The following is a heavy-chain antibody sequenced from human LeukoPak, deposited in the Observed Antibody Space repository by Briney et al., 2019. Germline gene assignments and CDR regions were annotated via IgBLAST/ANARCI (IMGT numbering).Heavy chain of an antibody. CDR1: GFIFSGYS. D-gene: IGHD5-18*01. V-gene: IGHV3-21*01. CDR2: ISSSSSI. Sequence: GGSLRLSCAASGFIFSGYSMNWVRQAPGKGLEWVSSISSSSSIYYADSVKGRFTISRDNAKKALYLQMNSLRAEDTAVYYCARGEFAWIQGSYGLNVWGQGTTVTVSS. CDR3: ARGEFAWIQGSYGLNV. J-gene: IGHJ6*02.